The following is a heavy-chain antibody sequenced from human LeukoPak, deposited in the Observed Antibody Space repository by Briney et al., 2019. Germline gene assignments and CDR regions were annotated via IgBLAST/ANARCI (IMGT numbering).Heavy chain of an antibody. CDR3: AREAPCGSDCSYYPDY. V-gene: IGHV3-74*01. CDR1: GFTFRNYA. J-gene: IGHJ4*02. CDR2: INSAGSST. Sequence: PGGSLRLSCAASGFTFRNYAMHWVRQAPGKGLVWVSRINSAGSSTTYADSVKGRFTISRDNAKNTLYLQVNSHRAEDTAVYYCAREAPCGSDCSYYPDYWGQGTLVTVSS. D-gene: IGHD2-21*02.